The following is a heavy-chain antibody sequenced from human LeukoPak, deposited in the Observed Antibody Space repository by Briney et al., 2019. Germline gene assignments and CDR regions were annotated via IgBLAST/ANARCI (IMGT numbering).Heavy chain of an antibody. CDR1: GDFFSTYY. D-gene: IGHD3-22*01. Sequence: PSETLSLTCTVSGDFFSTYYWSWIRQPAGKGLEWIGHIYSSGSTNYNPSLKSRVTMSIDSSKNQFSLKMTSVTAADTAVYYCARVTGYMIEDYFDYWGQGTLVTVSS. J-gene: IGHJ4*02. V-gene: IGHV4-4*07. CDR3: ARVTGYMIEDYFDY. CDR2: IYSSGST.